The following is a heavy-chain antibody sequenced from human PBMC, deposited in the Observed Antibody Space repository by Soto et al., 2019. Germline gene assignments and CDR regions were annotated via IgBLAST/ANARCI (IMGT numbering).Heavy chain of an antibody. CDR2: IYYSGST. Sequence: SETLSLTCTVSGGSISSYYWSWIRQPPGKGLEWIGYIYYSGSTNYNPSLKSRVTISVDTSKNQFSLKLSSVTAADTAVYYCARRLYGDYVWAFDIWGQGTMVTVSS. CDR1: GGSISSYY. V-gene: IGHV4-59*08. J-gene: IGHJ3*02. D-gene: IGHD4-17*01. CDR3: ARRLYGDYVWAFDI.